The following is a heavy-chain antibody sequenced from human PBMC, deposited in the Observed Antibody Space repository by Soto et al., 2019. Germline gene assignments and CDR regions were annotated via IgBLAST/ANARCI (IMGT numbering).Heavy chain of an antibody. CDR1: GFTFSSYG. J-gene: IGHJ4*02. CDR2: ISSTTNYI. V-gene: IGHV3-21*06. Sequence: SLRLSCAASGFTFSSYGMHWVRRAPGKGLEWVSSISSTTNYIYYGDSMKGRFTISRDNAKNSLYLEMNSLRAEDTAVYYCARESEDLTSTFDYWGQGTLVTVSS. CDR3: ARESEDLTSTFDY.